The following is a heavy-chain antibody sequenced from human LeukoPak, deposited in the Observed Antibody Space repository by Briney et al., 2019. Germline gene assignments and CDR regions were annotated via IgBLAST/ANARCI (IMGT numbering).Heavy chain of an antibody. V-gene: IGHV3-23*01. D-gene: IGHD5-12*01. CDR2: ISGSGGST. Sequence: PGGSLRLSCAASGFTFSSYSMSWVRQAPGKGLEWVSAISGSGGSTYYADSVKGRFTISRDNSKNTLYLQMNSLRAEDTAVYYCAKQREVATGYYFDYRGQGTLVTVSS. J-gene: IGHJ4*02. CDR3: AKQREVATGYYFDY. CDR1: GFTFSSYS.